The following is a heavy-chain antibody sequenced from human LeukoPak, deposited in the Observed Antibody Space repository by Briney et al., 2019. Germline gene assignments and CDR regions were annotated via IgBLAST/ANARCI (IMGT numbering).Heavy chain of an antibody. D-gene: IGHD1-26*01. CDR2: IIPIVGIA. CDR3: ARDGSRGLATFDD. Sequence: GSSVKVSCKASGGIFSSYGISWVRQAPGQGLEWMGRIIPIVGIAYYAQKFQGRVTITADTSTRTAYMELSSLRSEDTAIYFCARDGSRGLATFDDWGQGTLVTVSS. V-gene: IGHV1-69*04. CDR1: GGIFSSYG. J-gene: IGHJ4*02.